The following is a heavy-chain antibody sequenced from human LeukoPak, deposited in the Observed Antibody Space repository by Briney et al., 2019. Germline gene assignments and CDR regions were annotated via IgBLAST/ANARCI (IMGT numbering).Heavy chain of an antibody. Sequence: PGGSLRLSCAASGFTFSSYGMHWVRQAPGKGLEWVAFIRYDGSNKYYADSVKGRFTISRDNSKNTLYLQMNSLRAEDTAVYYCATPDWGYCSSTSCSTIDYWGQGTLVTVSS. D-gene: IGHD2-2*01. CDR1: GFTFSSYG. CDR3: ATPDWGYCSSTSCSTIDY. V-gene: IGHV3-30*02. CDR2: IRYDGSNK. J-gene: IGHJ4*02.